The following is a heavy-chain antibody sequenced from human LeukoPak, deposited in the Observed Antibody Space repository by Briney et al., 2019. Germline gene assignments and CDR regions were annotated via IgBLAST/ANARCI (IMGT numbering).Heavy chain of an antibody. V-gene: IGHV3-48*01. CDR3: ARFAAGGSYYYYMDV. CDR2: ISSSGSTI. Sequence: GGSLRLSCAASGFTFSSYSMNWVRQAPGKGLEWVSYISSSGSTIDYADSVKGRFTISRDNAKNSLYLQMNSLRADDTAVYYCARFAAGGSYYYYMDVWGKGTTVTVSS. D-gene: IGHD6-25*01. CDR1: GFTFSSYS. J-gene: IGHJ6*03.